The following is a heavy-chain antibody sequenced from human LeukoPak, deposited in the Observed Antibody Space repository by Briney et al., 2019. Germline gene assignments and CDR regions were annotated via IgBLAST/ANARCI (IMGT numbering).Heavy chain of an antibody. CDR2: IYSSGST. J-gene: IGHJ4*02. Sequence: SETLSLTCTVSGGSISSYYWSWIRQPPGKGLEWIGHIYSSGSTNCHPSLKSRVIISVDTSKNQFSLKLSSVTAADTAVYYCARHEASGTGSMEYFDYWGQGTLVTVSS. V-gene: IGHV4-59*08. CDR1: GGSISSYY. D-gene: IGHD3-10*01. CDR3: ARHEASGTGSMEYFDY.